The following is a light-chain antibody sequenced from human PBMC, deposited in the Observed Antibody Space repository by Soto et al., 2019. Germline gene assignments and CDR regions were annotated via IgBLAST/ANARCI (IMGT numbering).Light chain of an antibody. CDR1: QSFSSTF. J-gene: IGKJ1*01. V-gene: IGKV3-20*01. CDR2: GAS. CDR3: QQYGSSVT. Sequence: EILWTQSADSLSLSPGDRATLSGRASQSFSSTFFAWYQQKPVQAPRLLIYGASSRATGIPDRFSGSGSGTDFALTISILEPEDVSVYYCQQYGSSVTFGQGTEVEIK.